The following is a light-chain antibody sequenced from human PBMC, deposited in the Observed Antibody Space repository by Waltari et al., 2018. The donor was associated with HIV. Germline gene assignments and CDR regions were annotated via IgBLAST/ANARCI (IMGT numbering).Light chain of an antibody. CDR3: ESYTSTSVWV. V-gene: IGLV2-14*03. CDR1: SSDVGGYNF. CDR2: DVT. Sequence: QSALTQPASVSGSPGQSITIPCTGSSSDVGGYNFVSWYQQHPGKAPRVLIYDVTTRPSGVSDRFSGSSSGDTASLTISGLQPEDEADYYCESYTSTSVWVFGGGTRLTVL. J-gene: IGLJ3*02.